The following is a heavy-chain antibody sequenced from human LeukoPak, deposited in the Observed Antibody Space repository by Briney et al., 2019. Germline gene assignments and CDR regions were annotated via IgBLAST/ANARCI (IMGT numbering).Heavy chain of an antibody. Sequence: ASVKVSCKASGYTFTDFAMNWVRQAPGQGLEWMGWIHTNTGNPIYAQGFTGRFVFSLDTSVNTAHLQISNLKPEDTAVYYCARKDIFDAFDIWGQGTMVTVSS. D-gene: IGHD2-15*01. CDR1: GYTFTDFA. CDR2: IHTNTGNP. J-gene: IGHJ3*02. CDR3: ARKDIFDAFDI. V-gene: IGHV7-4-1*02.